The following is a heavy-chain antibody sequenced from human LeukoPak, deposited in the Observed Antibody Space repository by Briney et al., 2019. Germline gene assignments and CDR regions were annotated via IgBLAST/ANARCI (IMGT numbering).Heavy chain of an antibody. CDR1: GFTFSSYS. CDR2: ISSSSSYI. J-gene: IGHJ5*02. CDR3: ARDGGRDTIWSFDP. D-gene: IGHD3-16*01. Sequence: GGSLRLSCAASGFTFSSYSMNWVRQAPGKGLEWVSSISSSSSYIYYADSVKGRFTISRDNAKNSLYLQMNSLRAKDTAVYYCARDGGRDTIWSFDPWGQGTLVTVSS. V-gene: IGHV3-21*01.